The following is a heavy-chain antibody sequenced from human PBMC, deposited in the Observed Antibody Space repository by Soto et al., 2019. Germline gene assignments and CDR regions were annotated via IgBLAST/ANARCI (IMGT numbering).Heavy chain of an antibody. CDR1: VGTFSNYA. V-gene: IGHV1-69*13. CDR3: ARRRDGYNSAFDT. J-gene: IGHJ3*02. Sequence: SVKVSCKASVGTFSNYAINWVRQAPGLGLEWMGQVTPKLATAKHAQKFQGRVTITADESASTAYMYVSSLRSEYTAVYFCARRRDGYNSAFDTSRQGTLVTVSS. CDR2: VTPKLATA. D-gene: IGHD5-12*01.